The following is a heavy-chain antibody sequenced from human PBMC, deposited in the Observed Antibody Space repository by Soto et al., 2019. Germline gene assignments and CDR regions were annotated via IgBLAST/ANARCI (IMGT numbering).Heavy chain of an antibody. CDR3: ATRPLLPGAP. V-gene: IGHV3-53*01. D-gene: IGHD3-22*01. Sequence: EVQLVESGGGLIQPGGSLRLSCAASGFTFSSNDMNWVRQAPGKGLEWVSLIFSGGSTSYADSVKGRFTISRDNSTNMLYLQMRSLRAEDTAVYYCATRPLLPGAPWGQGTVVTVSS. CDR1: GFTFSSND. J-gene: IGHJ3*01. CDR2: IFSGGST.